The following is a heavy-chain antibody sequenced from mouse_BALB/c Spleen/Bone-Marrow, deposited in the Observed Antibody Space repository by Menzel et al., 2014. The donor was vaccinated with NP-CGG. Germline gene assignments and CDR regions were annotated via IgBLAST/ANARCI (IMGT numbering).Heavy chain of an antibody. CDR3: EKLLRADYAMDC. J-gene: IGHJ4*01. D-gene: IGHD1-1*01. Sequence: QVQLQQSGSELVVPGSSVKISCKASGYAFSNYWMNWVKQRPGQGLEWIGQIYPGDGDTNYNGKFKGKATLTADKSSSTAYIQLSSLTSEESAVYFCEKLLRADYAMDCWGQGTSVTVSS. V-gene: IGHV1-80*01. CDR1: GYAFSNYW. CDR2: IYPGDGDT.